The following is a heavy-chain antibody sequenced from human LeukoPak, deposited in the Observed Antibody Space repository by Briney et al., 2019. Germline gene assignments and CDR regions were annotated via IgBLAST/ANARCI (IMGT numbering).Heavy chain of an antibody. CDR1: GGSISTYY. CDR2: IYTSGST. V-gene: IGHV4-4*07. CDR3: ASRRCSTTCPEDY. Sequence: PSETLSLTCTVSGGSISTYYWSWIRQSAGKGLEWIGRIYTSGSTDYNPSLKSRVTMSVDTSKNQLSLKLSSVTAADTAVYYCASRRCSTTCPEDYWGQGTLGTVSS. J-gene: IGHJ4*02. D-gene: IGHD2-2*01.